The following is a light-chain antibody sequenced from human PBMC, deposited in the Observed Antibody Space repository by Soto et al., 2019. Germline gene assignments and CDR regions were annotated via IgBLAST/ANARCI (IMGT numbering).Light chain of an antibody. Sequence: QSVLTQPPSASGAPGQRVTISCSGSSSNIGSNTVNWYQQLPGTAPKLLIYKNNQRPSGVPDRFSGSKSGTSASLAISGLQSEDGADYYCAPWDDSLNGYVFGTGTKVTV. CDR2: KNN. J-gene: IGLJ1*01. V-gene: IGLV1-44*01. CDR1: SSNIGSNT. CDR3: APWDDSLNGYV.